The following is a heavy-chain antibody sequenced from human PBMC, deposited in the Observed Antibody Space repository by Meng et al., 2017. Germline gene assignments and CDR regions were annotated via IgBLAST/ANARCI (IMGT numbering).Heavy chain of an antibody. CDR3: AKGFDYYDSSGYYQSYFDY. Sequence: GESLKISCAASGFTFDDYAMHWVRQAPGKGLEWVSLISWDGGSTYYADSVKGRFTISRDNSKNSLYLQMNSLRAEDTALYYCAKGFDYYDSSGYYQSYFDYWGQGTLVTVSS. J-gene: IGHJ4*02. CDR1: GFTFDDYA. V-gene: IGHV3-43D*03. D-gene: IGHD3-22*01. CDR2: ISWDGGST.